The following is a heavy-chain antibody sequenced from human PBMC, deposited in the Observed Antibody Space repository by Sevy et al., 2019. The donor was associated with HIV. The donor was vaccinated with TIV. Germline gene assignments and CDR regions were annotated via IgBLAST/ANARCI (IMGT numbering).Heavy chain of an antibody. CDR1: GFTFSSYA. J-gene: IGHJ4*02. CDR2: ISGSGGTT. V-gene: IGHV3-23*01. D-gene: IGHD1-26*01. Sequence: GGSLRLSCAASGFTFSSYAMSWVRQAPGKGLEWVSAISGSGGTTYYADSVKGRFTLSRDNSKNTLYLQMNSLRAEDTAVYYCAKDGIMGAISPHYFEYWGQRTPVTVSS. CDR3: AKDGIMGAISPHYFEY.